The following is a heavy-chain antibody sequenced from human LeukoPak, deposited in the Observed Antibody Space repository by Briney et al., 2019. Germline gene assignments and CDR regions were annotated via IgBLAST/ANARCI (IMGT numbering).Heavy chain of an antibody. CDR1: GFTFSYAW. Sequence: GSLRLSCAASGFTFSYAWMSWVRQAPGKGLEWIGEINHSGSTNYNPSLKSRVTISVDTSKNQFSLKLSSVTAADTAVYYCARRRLWFGEGPIDYWGQGTLVTVSS. J-gene: IGHJ4*02. D-gene: IGHD3-10*01. CDR2: INHSGST. CDR3: ARRRLWFGEGPIDY. V-gene: IGHV4-34*01.